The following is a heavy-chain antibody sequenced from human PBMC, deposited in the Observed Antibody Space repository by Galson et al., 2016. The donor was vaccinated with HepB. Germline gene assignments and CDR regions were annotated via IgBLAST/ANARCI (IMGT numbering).Heavy chain of an antibody. CDR1: GFAATDYN. Sequence: SLRLSCAASGFAATDYNMNWLRQVPGRGLEWISTITTWAITHYADSVKGRFTTSSDNDRNSVVLQITGLRGYDTAVYYCAGCVTFSQCSWFRPWGQGTLVSVSS. CDR3: AGCVTFSQCSWFRP. D-gene: IGHD2-21*02. CDR2: ITTWAIT. V-gene: IGHV3-69-1*01. J-gene: IGHJ5*02.